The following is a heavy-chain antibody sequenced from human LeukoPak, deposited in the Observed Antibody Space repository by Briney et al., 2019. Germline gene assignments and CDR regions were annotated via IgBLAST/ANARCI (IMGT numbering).Heavy chain of an antibody. D-gene: IGHD6-19*01. CDR3: VKERDRGTDVADDFDF. J-gene: IGHJ4*02. Sequence: PGASLRLSCVASGFTFRDYSMAWVRQVPGGGLEWVSAIARDDYTVYPDPLKGRFTIYRDNSRNTLYLQMNTLRAEDTAVYYCVKERDRGTDVADDFDFWGQGTLVTVSS. CDR2: IARDDYT. V-gene: IGHV3-23*01. CDR1: GFTFRDYS.